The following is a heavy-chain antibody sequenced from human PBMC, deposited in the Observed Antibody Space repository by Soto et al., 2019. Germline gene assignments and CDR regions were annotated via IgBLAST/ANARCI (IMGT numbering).Heavy chain of an antibody. Sequence: AVKVSCKASGGTFSSYAIIWVRQEHGQGLEWMGGIIPIFGTANYAQKFQGRVTITADESTSTAYMELSSLRSEDTAVYYCARVHSSCGGDCYFFDYWGQGTLVTVSS. V-gene: IGHV1-69*13. CDR1: GGTFSSYA. CDR2: IIPIFGTA. CDR3: ARVHSSCGGDCYFFDY. J-gene: IGHJ4*02. D-gene: IGHD2-21*02.